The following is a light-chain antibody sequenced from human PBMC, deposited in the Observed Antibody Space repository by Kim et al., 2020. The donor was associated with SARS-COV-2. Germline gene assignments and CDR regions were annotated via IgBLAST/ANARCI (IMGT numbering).Light chain of an antibody. CDR2: EVT. CDR3: SSYTISSTWV. J-gene: IGLJ3*02. V-gene: IGLV2-18*02. Sequence: GHSVPISCTGTSTDVGSYNRVSWFQQPPGTAPKLIIYEVTNRPSGVPDRFSGSKSGNTASLTISGLQAEDEADYYCSSYTISSTWVFGGGTQLTVL. CDR1: STDVGSYNR.